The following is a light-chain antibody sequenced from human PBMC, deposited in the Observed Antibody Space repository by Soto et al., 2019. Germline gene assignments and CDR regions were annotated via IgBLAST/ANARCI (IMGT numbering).Light chain of an antibody. J-gene: IGKJ2*01. CDR1: QSISTNN. CDR2: GTS. Sequence: VLTQSPCTMSLSPGERATLSCRARQSISTNNLAWYQHKPGQAPRLLLFGTSIRATATPDRFTGSGSGTDFTLTITAVEPEDFEVYYCQRYGPSPYTFGQGTKLEIK. V-gene: IGKV3-20*01. CDR3: QRYGPSPYT.